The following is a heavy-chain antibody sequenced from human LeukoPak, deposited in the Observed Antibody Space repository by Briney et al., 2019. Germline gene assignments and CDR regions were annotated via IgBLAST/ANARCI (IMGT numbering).Heavy chain of an antibody. Sequence: ASVNVSYKASGGTFSSYSISWVRQAPGKGLEWMGRIIPLLGIANYAQKFQGRVTITADKSTSTAYMELSSLRSEDTAVYYCARDMDILTGYQQYYYYYGMDVWGQGTTVTVAS. V-gene: IGHV1-69*04. CDR3: ARDMDILTGYQQYYYYYGMDV. CDR1: GGTFSSYS. J-gene: IGHJ6*02. CDR2: IIPLLGIA. D-gene: IGHD3-9*01.